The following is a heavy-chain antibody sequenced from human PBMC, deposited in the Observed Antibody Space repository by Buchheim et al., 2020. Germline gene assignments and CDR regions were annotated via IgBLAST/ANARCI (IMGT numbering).Heavy chain of an antibody. CDR3: AREGFTGSDVNWFDP. Sequence: QVQLVQSGAEVKKPGASVKVSCKASGYTFTDYYMHWVRQAPGQGLEYMGWINPNSGDTNYAQRFQVRVTMTRDTAISTAHMELSSRRSDNTAGYYCAREGFTGSDVNWFDPWGQGTL. J-gene: IGHJ5*02. CDR2: INPNSGDT. D-gene: IGHD1-26*01. V-gene: IGHV1-2*02. CDR1: GYTFTDYY.